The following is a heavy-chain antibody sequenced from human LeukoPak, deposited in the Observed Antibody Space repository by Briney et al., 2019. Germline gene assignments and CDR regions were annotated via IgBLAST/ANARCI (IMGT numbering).Heavy chain of an antibody. J-gene: IGHJ4*02. Sequence: ASVKVSCKASGYTFTSYAMHWVRQAPGQRLEWMGWINAGNGNTKYSQKFQGRVTITRDTSASTAYMELSSLRSEDTAVYYCARNYDYVWGSYRVFGYWGQGTLVTVSS. CDR3: ARNYDYVWGSYRVFGY. CDR2: INAGNGNT. CDR1: GYTFTSYA. D-gene: IGHD3-16*02. V-gene: IGHV1-3*01.